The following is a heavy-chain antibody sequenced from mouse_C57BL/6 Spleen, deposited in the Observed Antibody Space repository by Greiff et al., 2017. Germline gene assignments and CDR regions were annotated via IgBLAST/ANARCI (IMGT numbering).Heavy chain of an antibody. D-gene: IGHD6-2*01. J-gene: IGHJ2*01. CDR3: ARGAGYTSSLYYFDY. Sequence: QVQLQQPGAELVRPGSSVKLSCKASGYTFTSYWMHWVKQRPIQGLEWIGNIDPSDSETHYNQKFKDKATLTVDKSSSTAYMQLSSLTSEDSAVYYCARGAGYTSSLYYFDYWGQGTTLTVSS. CDR1: GYTFTSYW. CDR2: IDPSDSET. V-gene: IGHV1-52*01.